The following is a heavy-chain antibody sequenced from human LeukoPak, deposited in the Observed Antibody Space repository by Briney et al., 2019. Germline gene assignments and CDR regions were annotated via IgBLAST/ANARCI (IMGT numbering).Heavy chain of an antibody. CDR1: GGSFSGYY. V-gene: IGHV4-59*01. Sequence: SETLSLTCAVYGGSFSGYYWSWIRQPPGKGLEWIGYIYYSGSTNYNPSLKSRVTISVDTSKNQFSLKLSSVTAADTAVYYCARGYCSSTSCYRISSYNWFDPWGQGTLVTVSS. D-gene: IGHD2-2*01. CDR3: ARGYCSSTSCYRISSYNWFDP. CDR2: IYYSGST. J-gene: IGHJ5*02.